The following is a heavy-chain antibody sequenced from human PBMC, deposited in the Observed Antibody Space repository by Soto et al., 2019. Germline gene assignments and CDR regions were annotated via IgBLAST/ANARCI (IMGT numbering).Heavy chain of an antibody. CDR1: GGTFSSYA. CDR2: IIPIFGTA. J-gene: IGHJ6*02. V-gene: IGHV1-69*13. D-gene: IGHD3-10*01. CDR3: ATGHYYYGSGSYLSLDYSYYGMDV. Sequence: SVKVSCKASGGTFSSYAISWVRQAPGQGLEWMGGIIPIFGTANYAQKFQGRVTITADESTSTAYMELSSLRSEDTAVYYCATGHYYYGSGSYLSLDYSYYGMDVWGQGTTVTVSS.